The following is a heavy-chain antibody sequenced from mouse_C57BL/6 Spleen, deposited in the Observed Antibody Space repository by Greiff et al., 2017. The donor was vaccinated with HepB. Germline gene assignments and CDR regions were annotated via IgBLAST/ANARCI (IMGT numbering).Heavy chain of an antibody. J-gene: IGHJ2*01. CDR2: IRNKANGYTT. Sequence: EVQRVESGGGLVQPGGSLSLSCAASGFTFTDYYMSWVRQPPGKALEWLGFIRNKANGYTTEYSASVKGRFTISRDNSQSILYLQMNALRAEDSATYYWARYWSNYYFDYWGQGTTLTVSS. CDR3: ARYWSNYYFDY. V-gene: IGHV7-3*01. D-gene: IGHD2-5*01. CDR1: GFTFTDYY.